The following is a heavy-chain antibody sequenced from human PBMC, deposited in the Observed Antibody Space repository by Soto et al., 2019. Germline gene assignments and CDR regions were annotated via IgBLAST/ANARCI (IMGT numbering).Heavy chain of an antibody. CDR1: GYTFSSYA. CDR2: INAGNGNT. Sequence: GASVKVSCKASGYTFSSYAIHLVRQAPGQGLEWMGWINAGNGNTKYSQKFQGRVTITRDTSASTAYMELNSLRSEDTAVYYCARVDGTYWGQGTLVTVSS. J-gene: IGHJ4*02. CDR3: ARVDGTY. V-gene: IGHV1-3*01. D-gene: IGHD1-26*01.